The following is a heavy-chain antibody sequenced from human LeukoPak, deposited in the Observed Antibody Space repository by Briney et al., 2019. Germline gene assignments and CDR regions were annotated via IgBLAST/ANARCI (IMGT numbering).Heavy chain of an antibody. Sequence: SETLSLTCTVSGGSISSSSYYWGWIRQPAGKGLEWIGRIYTSGSTNYNPSLKSRVTMSVDTSKNQFSLKLSSVTAADTAVYYCARACGGDCFWYFDYWGQGTLVTVSS. V-gene: IGHV4-61*02. CDR1: GGSISSSSYY. J-gene: IGHJ4*02. CDR2: IYTSGST. D-gene: IGHD2-21*02. CDR3: ARACGGDCFWYFDY.